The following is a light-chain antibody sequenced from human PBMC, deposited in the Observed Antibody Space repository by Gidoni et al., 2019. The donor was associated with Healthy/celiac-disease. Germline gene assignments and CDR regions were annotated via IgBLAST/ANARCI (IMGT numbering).Light chain of an antibody. V-gene: IGLV7-43*01. CDR2: HTS. CDR3: LLYYGGAQFWV. Sequence: QTVVTQEPSLTVSPGGTVTLTCASSTGEVTSGYYPNWFQQKPGQAPRALIYHTSNKHSWTPARFSGSLLGGKAALTLSGVQPEDEAEYYCLLYYGGAQFWVFGGGTKLTVL. CDR1: TGEVTSGYY. J-gene: IGLJ3*02.